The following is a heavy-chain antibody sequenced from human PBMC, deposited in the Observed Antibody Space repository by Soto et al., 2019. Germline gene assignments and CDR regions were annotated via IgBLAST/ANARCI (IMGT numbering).Heavy chain of an antibody. J-gene: IGHJ3*02. CDR1: GITFSNYA. Sequence: PGGSLRLSCAASGITFSNYAMNWVRQAPGKGLEWVSSISSSSSYIYYADSVKGRFTISRDNAKNSLYLQMNSLRAEDTAVYYCARGVSNGYSSSWYGYDAFDIWGQGTMVTVSS. CDR2: ISSSSSYI. CDR3: ARGVSNGYSSSWYGYDAFDI. D-gene: IGHD6-13*01. V-gene: IGHV3-21*01.